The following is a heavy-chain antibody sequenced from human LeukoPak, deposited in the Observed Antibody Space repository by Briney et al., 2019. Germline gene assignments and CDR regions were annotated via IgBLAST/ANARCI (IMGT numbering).Heavy chain of an antibody. CDR3: ARGSVSLADYYDSSGYYYDYYYYGMDV. D-gene: IGHD3-22*01. CDR1: GYTFSTYG. V-gene: IGHV1-18*01. CDR2: ISAYNGNT. J-gene: IGHJ6*02. Sequence: ASVKVSCKASGYTFSTYGISWVRQAPGQGLEWMGWISAYNGNTNYAQKLQGRVTMTTDTSTSTAYMELRSLRSDDTAVYYCARGSVSLADYYDSSGYYYDYYYYGMDVWGQGTTVTVSS.